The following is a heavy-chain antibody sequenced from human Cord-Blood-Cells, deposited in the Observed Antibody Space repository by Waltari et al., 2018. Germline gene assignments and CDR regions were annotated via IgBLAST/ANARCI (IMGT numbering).Heavy chain of an antibody. CDR1: GFTFRSYS. Sequence: EVRLVESGGGLFKPGWPLRLPCDGSGFTFRSYSLHWVRQAPGKGLEWVSSISSSSSYIYYADSVKGRFTISRDNAKNSLYLQMNSLRAEDTAVYYCARDPPYSGWYDYWGQGTLVTVSS. J-gene: IGHJ4*02. V-gene: IGHV3-21*01. CDR3: ARDPPYSGWYDY. D-gene: IGHD6-19*01. CDR2: ISSSSSYI.